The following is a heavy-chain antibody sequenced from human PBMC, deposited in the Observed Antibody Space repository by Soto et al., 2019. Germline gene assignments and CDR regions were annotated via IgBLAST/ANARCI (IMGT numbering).Heavy chain of an antibody. D-gene: IGHD5-18*01. Sequence: QVQLVESGGGVVQPGRSLRLSCAASGFTFSIYGMHWVRQAPGKGLEWVALIWYDGSNKYYTDSVKGRFTISRDNSKNTMYLQMNSLRAEDTAVYYCARVHGYNYGYLGSDYWGQGILVTVSP. CDR2: IWYDGSNK. CDR1: GFTFSIYG. V-gene: IGHV3-33*01. J-gene: IGHJ4*02. CDR3: ARVHGYNYGYLGSDY.